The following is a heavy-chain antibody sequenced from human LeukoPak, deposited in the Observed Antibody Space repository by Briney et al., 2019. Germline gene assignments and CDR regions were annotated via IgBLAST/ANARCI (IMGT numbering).Heavy chain of an antibody. D-gene: IGHD2-2*02. Sequence: GGSLRLSCAASGFTFSSYSMNWVRQAPGKGLEWISYIGSTTNPIKYADSVKGRFTISRDNAKNSLYLQMNSLRAEDTAVYYCARDGRSAHCTSTSCYRSFDSWGQGTLVTVSS. CDR1: GFTFSSYS. CDR3: ARDGRSAHCTSTSCYRSFDS. V-gene: IGHV3-48*04. CDR2: IGSTTNPI. J-gene: IGHJ4*02.